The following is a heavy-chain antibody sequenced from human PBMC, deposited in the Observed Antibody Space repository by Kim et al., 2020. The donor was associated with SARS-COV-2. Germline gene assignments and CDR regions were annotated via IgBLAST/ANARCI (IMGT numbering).Heavy chain of an antibody. CDR1: GFTFDDYA. CDR2: ISWNSGSI. D-gene: IGHD3-10*01. Sequence: GGSLRLSCAASGFTFDDYAMHWVRQAPGKGLEWVSGISWNSGSIGYADSVKGRFTISRDNAKNSLYLQMNSLRAEDTALYYCAKDLGSESWAAPYYYGSGSRYGMDVWGQWTTVTVSS. CDR3: AKDLGSESWAAPYYYGSGSRYGMDV. J-gene: IGHJ6*02. V-gene: IGHV3-9*01.